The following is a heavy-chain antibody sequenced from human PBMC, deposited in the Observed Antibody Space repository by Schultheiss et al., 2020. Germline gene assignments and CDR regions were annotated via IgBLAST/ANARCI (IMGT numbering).Heavy chain of an antibody. CDR2: IYYSGST. V-gene: IGHV4-31*03. D-gene: IGHD2-21*02. J-gene: IGHJ4*02. CDR3: ARFDCSADTCYFDS. Sequence: SETLSLTCTVSGGSISSGGYYWSWIRQHPGKGLEWIGYIYYSGSTYYNPSLRSRVTISLDTSNNQFSLRLTSVTAADTAVYYCARFDCSADTCYFDSWGQGSLVTVSS. CDR1: GGSISSGGYY.